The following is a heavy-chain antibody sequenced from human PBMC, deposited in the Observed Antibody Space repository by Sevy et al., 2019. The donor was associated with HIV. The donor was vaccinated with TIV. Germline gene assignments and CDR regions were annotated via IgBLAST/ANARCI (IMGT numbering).Heavy chain of an antibody. D-gene: IGHD6-19*01. V-gene: IGHV3-7*01. CDR3: TKFYGTGSYVDY. Sequence: GGSLRLSCAASGLTFSTYWMSWVRQAPGKGLEWVANIKEDGSEQYYVDSVKGRFTVSRDNAKNSLYLQMKSLRAEDTAVYYCTKFYGTGSYVDYWGQGTLDTVSS. J-gene: IGHJ4*02. CDR2: IKEDGSEQ. CDR1: GLTFSTYW.